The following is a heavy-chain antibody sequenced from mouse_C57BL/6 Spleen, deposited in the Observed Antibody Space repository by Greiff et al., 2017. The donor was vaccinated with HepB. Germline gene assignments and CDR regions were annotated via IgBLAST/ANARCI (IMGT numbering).Heavy chain of an antibody. CDR3: AREGGNLSFDY. Sequence: EVKLMESEGGLVQPGSSMKLSCTASGFTFSDYYMAWVRQVPEKGLEWVANINYDGSSTYYLDSLKSRFIISRDNAKNILYLQMSSLKSEDTATYYCAREGGNLSFDYWGQGTTLTVSS. J-gene: IGHJ2*01. V-gene: IGHV5-16*01. CDR1: GFTFSDYY. D-gene: IGHD2-1*01. CDR2: INYDGSST.